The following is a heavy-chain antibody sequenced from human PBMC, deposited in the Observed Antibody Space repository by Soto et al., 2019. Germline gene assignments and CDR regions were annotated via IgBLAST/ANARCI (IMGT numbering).Heavy chain of an antibody. D-gene: IGHD1-26*01. J-gene: IGHJ4*01. CDR2: ITTGNGDT. Sequence: QVQLEQSGAEVKKPGASVKVSCKTFGYIFSSYHMHWVRQAPGQSPEWIGYITTGNGDTEYSQKFQGRVTIASDTSASTVYMDLSSLRSEDTAVYYCAREDGWGPLAYWGQGTLVTVSS. CDR1: GYIFSSYH. V-gene: IGHV1-3*04. CDR3: AREDGWGPLAY.